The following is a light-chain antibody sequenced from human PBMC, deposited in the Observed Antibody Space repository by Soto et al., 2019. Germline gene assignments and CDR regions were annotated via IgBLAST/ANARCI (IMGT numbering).Light chain of an antibody. V-gene: IGKV1-5*01. Sequence: DIPMTQSPSTLSASVGDRVTITCRARQSISNWLAWYQLKPGKAPKVLVYDVSTLESGVPSRFSGSGSGTEFTLTISSLQPDDFATYSCQQYNYYFGHGTRREIK. CDR2: DVS. J-gene: IGKJ2*01. CDR3: QQYNYY. CDR1: QSISNW.